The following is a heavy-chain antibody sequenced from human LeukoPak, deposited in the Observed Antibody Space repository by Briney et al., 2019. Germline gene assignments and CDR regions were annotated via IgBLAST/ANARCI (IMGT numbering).Heavy chain of an antibody. CDR1: GFTASSNY. V-gene: IGHV3-53*01. D-gene: IGHD1-26*01. CDR2: IYSGGST. CDR3: ASRRKSFYGMDV. Sequence: GGSLRLSCAASGFTASSNYMSWGRHAPGKGLEWGSVIYSGGSTYYADSVKGRFTISRDNSKNTLYLQMNSLRAEDTAMYYCASRRKSFYGMDVWGQGTTVTVSS. J-gene: IGHJ6*02.